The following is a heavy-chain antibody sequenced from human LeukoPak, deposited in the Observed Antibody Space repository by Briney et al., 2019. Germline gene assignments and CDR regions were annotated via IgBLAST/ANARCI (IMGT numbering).Heavy chain of an antibody. CDR1: GFTVSTDH. CDR3: ARDGGWPGYFDI. CDR2: IFSGGNT. Sequence: PGGSLRLSCAASGFTVSTDHMSWVRQTPGKGLEWVSVIFSGGNTYYTDSVKGRFTISRDNSKNTLYLQVNRLRAEDTAVYYCARDGGWPGYFDIWGQGTMVTVSS. D-gene: IGHD3-16*01. J-gene: IGHJ3*02. V-gene: IGHV3-53*01.